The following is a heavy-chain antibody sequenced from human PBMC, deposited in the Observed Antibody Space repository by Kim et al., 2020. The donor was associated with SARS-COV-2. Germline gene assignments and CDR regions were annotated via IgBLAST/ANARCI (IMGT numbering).Heavy chain of an antibody. J-gene: IGHJ4*02. D-gene: IGHD6-19*01. Sequence: NFAQNFLDRVTMTRDTSTNTVYMEMRSLKPDDTAVYYCARGVAGNYYSDYWGQGTLVTVSS. CDR3: ARGVAGNYYSDY. V-gene: IGHV1-18*01.